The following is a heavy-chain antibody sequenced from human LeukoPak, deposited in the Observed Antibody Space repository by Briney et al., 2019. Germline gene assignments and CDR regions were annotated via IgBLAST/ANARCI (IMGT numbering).Heavy chain of an antibody. CDR2: INAGNGNT. CDR3: AREYCSSTSCYPPSYYGMDV. V-gene: IGHV1-3*01. CDR1: GYTFTSYA. D-gene: IGHD2-2*01. Sequence: GESLKISCKASGYTFTSYAMHWVRQAPGQRLEWMGWINAGNGNTKYSQKFQGRVTITRDTSASTAYMELSSLRSEDTAVYYCAREYCSSTSCYPPSYYGMDVWGQGTTVTVSS. J-gene: IGHJ6*02.